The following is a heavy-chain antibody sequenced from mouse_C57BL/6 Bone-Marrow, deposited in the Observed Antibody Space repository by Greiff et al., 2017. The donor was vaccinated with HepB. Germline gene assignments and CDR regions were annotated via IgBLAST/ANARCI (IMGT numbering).Heavy chain of an antibody. V-gene: IGHV14-2*01. CDR1: GFNIKDYY. Sequence: EVQLQESGAELVKPGASVKLSCTASGFNIKDYYMHWVKQRTEQGLEWIGRIDPEDGETKYAPKFQGKATITADTSSNTAYLQPSSLTSEDTAVYYCARGYYGSNYLYYYAMDYWGQGTSVTVSS. CDR2: IDPEDGET. D-gene: IGHD1-1*01. CDR3: ARGYYGSNYLYYYAMDY. J-gene: IGHJ4*01.